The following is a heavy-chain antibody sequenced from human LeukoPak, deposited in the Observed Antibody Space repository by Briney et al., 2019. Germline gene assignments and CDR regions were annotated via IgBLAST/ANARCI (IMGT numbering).Heavy chain of an antibody. CDR1: GFTFSSYA. CDR2: ITSSGGRT. J-gene: IGHJ4*02. CDR3: TTDLGRSRIAPRFYY. D-gene: IGHD6-6*01. Sequence: GGSLRLSCAASGFTFSSYAMSWVRQAPGKGLEWVSTITSSGGRTYYADSVKGRFTISRDNSKNTLYLQMTSLKTEDTAVYYCTTDLGRSRIAPRFYYWGQGTLVTVSS. V-gene: IGHV3-23*01.